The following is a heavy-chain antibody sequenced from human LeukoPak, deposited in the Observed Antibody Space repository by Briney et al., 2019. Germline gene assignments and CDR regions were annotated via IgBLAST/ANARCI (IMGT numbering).Heavy chain of an antibody. CDR3: AKDRWMAASYAFDI. CDR2: IRYDGSNK. CDR1: GFTFSSYG. D-gene: IGHD5-24*01. J-gene: IGHJ3*02. V-gene: IGHV3-30*02. Sequence: GGSLRLSCAASGFTFSSYGMHWVRQAPGKGLEWVAFIRYDGSNKYYADSVKGRFTISRDNSKNTLYLQMNSLRAEDTAVYYCAKDRWMAASYAFDIWGQGTMVTVSS.